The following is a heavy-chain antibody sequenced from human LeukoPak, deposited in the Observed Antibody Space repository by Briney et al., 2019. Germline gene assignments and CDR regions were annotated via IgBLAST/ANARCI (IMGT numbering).Heavy chain of an antibody. Sequence: PSETLSLTCTVSGYSISSSYYWSWIRQPPGKGLEWIGYIYYSGSTNYNPSLKSRVTISVDTSKNQFSLKLRSVTAADTAVYYCARVTGYMIEDYFDYWGQGILVTVSS. CDR3: ARVTGYMIEDYFDY. V-gene: IGHV4-61*01. J-gene: IGHJ4*02. CDR2: IYYSGST. CDR1: GYSISSSYY. D-gene: IGHD3-9*01.